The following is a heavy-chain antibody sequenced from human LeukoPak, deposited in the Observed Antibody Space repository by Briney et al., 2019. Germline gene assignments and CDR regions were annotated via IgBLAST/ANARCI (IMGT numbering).Heavy chain of an antibody. Sequence: ASVKVSCKASGYTFTSYDINWVRQATGQGLEWMGWMNPNSGNTGYAQKFQRRVTMTRNTSISTAYMELSSLRSEDTAVYYCARGLLSTGAKNPWGQGTLVTVSS. V-gene: IGHV1-8*01. J-gene: IGHJ5*02. D-gene: IGHD2-15*01. CDR1: GYTFTSYD. CDR3: ARGLLSTGAKNP. CDR2: MNPNSGNT.